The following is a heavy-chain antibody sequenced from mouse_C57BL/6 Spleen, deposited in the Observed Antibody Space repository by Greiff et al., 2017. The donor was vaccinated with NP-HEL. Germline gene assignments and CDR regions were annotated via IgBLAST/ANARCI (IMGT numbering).Heavy chain of an antibody. V-gene: IGHV1-42*01. CDR3: ARYRDYWYFDV. J-gene: IGHJ1*03. CDR2: INPSTGGT. Sequence: EVQLQQSGPELVKPGASVKISCKASGYSFTGYYMNWVKQSPEKSLEWIGEINPSTGGTTYNQKFKAKATLTVDKSSSTAYMQLKSLTSEDSAVYYCARYRDYWYFDVWGTGTTVTVSS. CDR1: GYSFTGYY.